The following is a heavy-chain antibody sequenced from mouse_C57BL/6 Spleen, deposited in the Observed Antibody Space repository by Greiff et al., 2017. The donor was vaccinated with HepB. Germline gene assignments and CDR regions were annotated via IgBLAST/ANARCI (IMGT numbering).Heavy chain of an antibody. Sequence: EVQLQQSGPGLVKPSQSLSLTCSVTGYSITSGYYWNWIRQFPGNKLEWMGYISYDGSNNYNPSLKNRISITLDTSKNQFFLKLNSVTTEDTATYYCARVRGYDGRFDYWGQGTTVTVSS. CDR3: ARVRGYDGRFDY. J-gene: IGHJ2*01. CDR1: GYSITSGYY. V-gene: IGHV3-6*01. D-gene: IGHD2-2*01. CDR2: ISYDGSN.